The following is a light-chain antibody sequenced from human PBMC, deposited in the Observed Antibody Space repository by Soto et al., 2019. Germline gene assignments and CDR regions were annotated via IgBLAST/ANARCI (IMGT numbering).Light chain of an antibody. CDR3: CSYAGSYGV. Sequence: QSALTQPRSVSGSPGQSVTISCTGTSSDVGGYNYVSWYQQHPGKAPKLMIYHDSKWPSGVPDRFSGSKSGNTASLTISGLQAEDEADYYCCSYAGSYGVFGGGTKLTVL. J-gene: IGLJ2*01. V-gene: IGLV2-11*01. CDR2: HDS. CDR1: SSDVGGYNY.